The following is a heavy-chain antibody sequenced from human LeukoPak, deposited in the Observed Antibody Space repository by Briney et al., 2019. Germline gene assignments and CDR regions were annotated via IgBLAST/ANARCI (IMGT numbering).Heavy chain of an antibody. CDR1: GFTFSSYW. CDR3: ARATLYYYDSSGYIDY. J-gene: IGHJ4*02. V-gene: IGHV3-74*01. CDR2: INSDGSST. Sequence: GGSLRLSCAASGFTFSSYWMHWVRQAPGKGLVWVSRINSDGSSTSYADSVKGRFTISRDNAKNTLYLQMNNLRAEDTAVYYCARATLYYYDSSGYIDYWGQGTLVTVSS. D-gene: IGHD3-22*01.